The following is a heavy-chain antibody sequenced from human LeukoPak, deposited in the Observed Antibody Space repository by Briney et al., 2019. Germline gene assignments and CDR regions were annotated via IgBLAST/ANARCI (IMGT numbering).Heavy chain of an antibody. D-gene: IGHD6-13*01. CDR3: ARDEIAAAVSRD. V-gene: IGHV4-31*03. J-gene: IGHJ4*02. Sequence: SQTLSLTCTVSGGSISSGGYYWSWIRQHPGKGLEWIGYIYYSGSAYYNPSLKSRVTISVDTSKNQFSLKLSSVTAADTAVYYCARDEIAAAVSRDWGQGTLVTVSS. CDR1: GGSISSGGYY. CDR2: IYYSGSA.